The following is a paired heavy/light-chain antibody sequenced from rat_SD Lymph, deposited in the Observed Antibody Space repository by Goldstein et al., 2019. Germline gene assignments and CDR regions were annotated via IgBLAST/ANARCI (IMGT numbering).Light chain of an antibody. CDR1: QNINNY. Sequence: IQLTQSPSLLSASVGDRVTLSCKGSQNINNYLAWYQQKLGEAPKLLIYNTNSLQTGIPSRFSGSGSGTDYTLTISSLQPEDVATYFCYQYNNGLTFGSGTKLEIK. CDR3: YQYNNGLT. V-gene: IGKV15S2*01. J-gene: IGKJ5*01. CDR2: NTN.
Heavy chain of an antibody. CDR2: IYPGNGGT. CDR3: ARHLDYSSYVFDY. D-gene: IGHD1-2*01. J-gene: IGHJ2*01. V-gene: IGHV1-35*01. Sequence: QVQLQQSGAELAKPGTSVKLSCKASGYTFTSYYIYWVKQRPGQGLEWIGYIYPGNGGTYYSEKFKGKATFTADTSSSTAYMLLGSLTPEDSAYYFCARHLDYSSYVFDYWGQGVMVTVSS. CDR1: GYTFTSYY.